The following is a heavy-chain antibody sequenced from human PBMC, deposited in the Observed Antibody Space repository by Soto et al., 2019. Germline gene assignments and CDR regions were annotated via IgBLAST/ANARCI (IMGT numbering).Heavy chain of an antibody. D-gene: IGHD6-13*01. J-gene: IGHJ6*02. V-gene: IGHV3-33*01. CDR3: ARGEQLGYYYYYGMDV. Sequence: GGSLRLSCAASGFTFSSYGMHWVRQAPGKGLEWVAVIWYDGSNKYYADSVKGRFTISRDSSKNTLYLQMNSLRAEDTAVYYCARGEQLGYYYYYGMDVWGQGTTVTVSS. CDR2: IWYDGSNK. CDR1: GFTFSSYG.